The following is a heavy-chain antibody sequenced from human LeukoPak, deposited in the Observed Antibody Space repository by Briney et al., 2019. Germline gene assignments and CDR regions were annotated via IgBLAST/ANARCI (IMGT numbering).Heavy chain of an antibody. Sequence: QTGGSLRLSCAASGFIFSNYAMTWVRQAPGKGLEWVSIIGGVSESFYYADSVKGRFTVSRDNSKDTLYLQINSLRDEDTAVYYCARVLGYCSGGSCPRGYNYGMDVWGQGTTVTVSS. J-gene: IGHJ6*02. V-gene: IGHV3-23*01. CDR3: ARVLGYCSGGSCPRGYNYGMDV. D-gene: IGHD2-15*01. CDR2: IGGVSESF. CDR1: GFIFSNYA.